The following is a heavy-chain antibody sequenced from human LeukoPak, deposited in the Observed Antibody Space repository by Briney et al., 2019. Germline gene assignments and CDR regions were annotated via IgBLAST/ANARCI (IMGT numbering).Heavy chain of an antibody. Sequence: SETLSLTCTVSGGSISSSRYYWGWILQPPGKGLEWIGSIYYSGSTYYNPSLKSRLTISVDTSKNQFSLKLSSVTAADTAVYYCARLPGYGGNIDYWGQGTLVTVSS. V-gene: IGHV4-39*01. CDR2: IYYSGST. J-gene: IGHJ4*02. CDR1: GGSISSSRYY. D-gene: IGHD4-23*01. CDR3: ARLPGYGGNIDY.